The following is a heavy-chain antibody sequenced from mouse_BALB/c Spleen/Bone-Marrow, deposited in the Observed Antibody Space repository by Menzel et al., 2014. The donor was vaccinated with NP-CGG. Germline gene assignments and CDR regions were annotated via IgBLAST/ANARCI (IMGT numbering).Heavy chain of an antibody. Sequence: VQLQQSGAELAKPGASVKMSCKASGYTFTSYWMHWVKQRPGQGLEWIGYINPSTGYTEYNQKSKDKATLTADKSSRTAYMQLSSLTSEDSAVYYCARQITTVDYAMDYWGQGTSVTVSS. CDR3: ARQITTVDYAMDY. J-gene: IGHJ4*01. CDR1: GYTFTSYW. D-gene: IGHD1-1*01. CDR2: INPSTGYT. V-gene: IGHV1-7*01.